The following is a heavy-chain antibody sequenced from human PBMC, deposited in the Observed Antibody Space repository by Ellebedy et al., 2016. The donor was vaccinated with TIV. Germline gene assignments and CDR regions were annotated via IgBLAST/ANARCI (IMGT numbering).Heavy chain of an antibody. V-gene: IGHV4-34*01. CDR3: ARRSPETGIDY. Sequence: SETLSLTXAVYGGSFSGYYWSWIRQPPGKGLEWIAEINHSGSTNYNPSLRSRATVSVDTSKNQFSLKLSSVTAADTALYYCARRSPETGIDYWGQGTRVTVSS. CDR2: INHSGST. D-gene: IGHD3-9*01. J-gene: IGHJ4*02. CDR1: GGSFSGYY.